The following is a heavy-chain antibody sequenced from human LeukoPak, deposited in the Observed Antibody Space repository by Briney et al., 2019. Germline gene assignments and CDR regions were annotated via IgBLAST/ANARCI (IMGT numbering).Heavy chain of an antibody. CDR1: DDSITIYY. CDR3: ARGRVSSSTWYSTYYYYFYMDV. CDR2: VDHTGST. J-gene: IGHJ6*03. D-gene: IGHD4-11*01. Sequence: SETLSLTCTVSDDSITIYYWTWIRQPPGKGLEWIGYVDHTGSTNFNPSLNGRVTISRDTSKNHFSLRLRSVTAADTAVYFCARGRVSSSTWYSTYYYYFYMDVWGKGTTVTVSS. V-gene: IGHV4-59*01.